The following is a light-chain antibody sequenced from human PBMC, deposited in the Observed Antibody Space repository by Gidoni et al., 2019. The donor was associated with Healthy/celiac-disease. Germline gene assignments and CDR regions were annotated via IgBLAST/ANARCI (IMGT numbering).Light chain of an antibody. Sequence: DIQMTQSPSSLSASVGDRVTITCQASQDISNYLNWYQQKPGKAPKLLIYDASNLETGVPSRFSGSGSGTDFTFTISSLQPEDIATYYCQQYDNLPRTFXGXTKVEIK. CDR1: QDISNY. CDR3: QQYDNLPRT. J-gene: IGKJ4*01. V-gene: IGKV1-33*01. CDR2: DAS.